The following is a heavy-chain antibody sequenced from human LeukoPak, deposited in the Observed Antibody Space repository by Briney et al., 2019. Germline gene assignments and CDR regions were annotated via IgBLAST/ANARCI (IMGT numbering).Heavy chain of an antibody. CDR1: GYTFTSYD. D-gene: IGHD3-3*01. J-gene: IGHJ4*02. CDR3: ARGFDDFWSGSPFGY. Sequence: ASVKVSCKASGYTFTSYDINWVRQATGQGLEWMGWMNPNSGNTGYTQKFQGRVTMTRNTSISTAYMELSSLRSEDTAVYYCARGFDDFWSGSPFGYWGQGTLVTVSS. CDR2: MNPNSGNT. V-gene: IGHV1-8*01.